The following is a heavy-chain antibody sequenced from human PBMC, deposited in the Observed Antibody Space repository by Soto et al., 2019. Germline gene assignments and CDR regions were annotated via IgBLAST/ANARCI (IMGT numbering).Heavy chain of an antibody. CDR2: IIPIFGTA. J-gene: IGHJ4*02. CDR3: ASPLWFGEYYYFEY. Sequence: QVQLVQSGAEVKKPGSSVKVSCKASGGTFSSYAISWVRQAPGQGLEWMGGIIPIFGTANYAQKFQGRVTITADESTSTAYMELSSLRSEDTAVYYCASPLWFGEYYYFEYWGQGTLVTVSS. CDR1: GGTFSSYA. V-gene: IGHV1-69*01. D-gene: IGHD3-10*01.